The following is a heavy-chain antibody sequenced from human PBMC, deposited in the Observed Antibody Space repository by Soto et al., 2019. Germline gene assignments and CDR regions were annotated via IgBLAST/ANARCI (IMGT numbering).Heavy chain of an antibody. CDR2: ISWNSGNI. V-gene: IGHV3-9*01. Sequence: EVQLVESGGGLVQPGRSLRLSCAASGFTFDDYAMHWVRQAPGKGLEWVSGISWNSGNIGYADSMKGRFTISRDNAKNSLYLQMNSLRAEDTALYYCAKDKWELSYYFDYWGQGTLVTVSS. CDR1: GFTFDDYA. J-gene: IGHJ4*02. CDR3: AKDKWELSYYFDY. D-gene: IGHD1-26*01.